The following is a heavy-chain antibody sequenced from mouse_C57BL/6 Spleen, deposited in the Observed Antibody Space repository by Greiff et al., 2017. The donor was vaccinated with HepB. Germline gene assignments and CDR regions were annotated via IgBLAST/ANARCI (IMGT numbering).Heavy chain of an antibody. V-gene: IGHV5-12*01. CDR2: ISNGGGST. CDR3: ARPLSTMITRAMDY. J-gene: IGHJ4*01. Sequence: EVQLVESGGGLVQPGGSLKLSCAASGFTFSDYYMYWVRQTPEKRLEWVAYISNGGGSTYYPDTVKGRFTISRDNAKNTLYLQMSRLKSEDTAMYYCARPLSTMITRAMDYWGQGTSVTVSS. D-gene: IGHD2-4*01. CDR1: GFTFSDYY.